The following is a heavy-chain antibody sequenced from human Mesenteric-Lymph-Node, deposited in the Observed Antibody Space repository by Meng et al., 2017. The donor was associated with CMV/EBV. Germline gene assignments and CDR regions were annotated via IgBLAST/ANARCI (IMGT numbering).Heavy chain of an antibody. CDR3: ARDVYNWNEGVDY. D-gene: IGHD1-1*01. CDR1: GFTFDDYS. V-gene: IGHV3-20*04. CDR2: INWNGGST. J-gene: IGHJ4*02. Sequence: GESLKISCAASGFTFDDYSMNWVRQVPGKGLEWLSGINWNGGSTWSADSVKGRFTISRDNAKNSLYLQMNSLRAEDTAVYYCARDVYNWNEGVDYWGQGTLVTVSS.